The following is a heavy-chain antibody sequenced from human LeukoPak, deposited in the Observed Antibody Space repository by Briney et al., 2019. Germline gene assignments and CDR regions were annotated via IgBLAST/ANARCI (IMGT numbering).Heavy chain of an antibody. CDR3: ARQLAAGNDGFDV. D-gene: IGHD2-15*01. Sequence: TSETLSLTCSVSGVSIYSSTYYWAWIRQPPGKGLEFIGSIYYNEDTFHNPSLKSRLTISVDTPANLFSLRLTSVTAADTATYYCARQLAAGNDGFDVWGQGTVVTVSS. CDR2: IYYNEDT. CDR1: GVSIYSSTYY. V-gene: IGHV4-39*01. J-gene: IGHJ3*01.